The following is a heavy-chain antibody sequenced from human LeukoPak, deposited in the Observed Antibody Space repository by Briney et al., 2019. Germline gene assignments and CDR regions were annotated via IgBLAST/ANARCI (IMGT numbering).Heavy chain of an antibody. D-gene: IGHD5-12*01. Sequence: GGSLRLSCAASGFTFSSYSMNWVRQAPGKGLEWVSSISSSSSYIYYADSVKGRFTISRDNAKNSLYLQMNSLRAEDTAVYYCARVPGGYSGYGFLFGSGYSFDYWGQGTLVTVSS. V-gene: IGHV3-21*01. J-gene: IGHJ4*02. CDR2: ISSSSSYI. CDR3: ARVPGGYSGYGFLFGSGYSFDY. CDR1: GFTFSSYS.